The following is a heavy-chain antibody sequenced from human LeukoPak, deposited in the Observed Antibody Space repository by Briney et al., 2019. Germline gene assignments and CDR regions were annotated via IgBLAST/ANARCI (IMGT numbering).Heavy chain of an antibody. CDR3: AKQTGSGLFILP. CDR1: GYPISSGYY. CDR2: IYTTGTT. Sequence: PSETLSLTCTVSGYPISSGYYWSWIRQPAGKGLEWIGHIYTTGTTNSNPSLKSRVTMSIDTSKNQFSLKLTSVTAADTAVYYCAKQTGSGLFILPGGQGTLVTVSS. J-gene: IGHJ4*02. D-gene: IGHD3/OR15-3a*01. V-gene: IGHV4-61*09.